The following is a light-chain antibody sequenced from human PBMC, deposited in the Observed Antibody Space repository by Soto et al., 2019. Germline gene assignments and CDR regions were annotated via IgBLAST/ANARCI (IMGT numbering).Light chain of an antibody. J-gene: IGLJ1*01. CDR1: SSDVGSYNL. Sequence: QFALTQPASVSGSPGQSITISCTGTSSDVGSYNLVSWYQQHPGKAPKLMIYEGSKRPSGVSNRFSGSKSGNTASLTISGLQAEDEADYYCSSYTSRSTLVFGTGTKLTVL. CDR3: SSYTSRSTLV. V-gene: IGLV2-14*02. CDR2: EGS.